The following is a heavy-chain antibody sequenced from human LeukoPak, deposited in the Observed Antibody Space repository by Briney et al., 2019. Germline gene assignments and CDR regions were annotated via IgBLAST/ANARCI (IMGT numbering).Heavy chain of an antibody. CDR3: ARVALIAAAGNTFDI. D-gene: IGHD6-13*01. V-gene: IGHV4-59*01. CDR2: IYYSGST. J-gene: IGHJ3*02. CDR1: GGSISSYY. Sequence: SETLSLTCTVSGGSISSYYWSWIRQPPGKGLEWIGYIYYSGSTNYNPSLKSRVTISVDTSKNQFSLKLSSVTAADTAVYYCARVALIAAAGNTFDIWGQGTMVTVSS.